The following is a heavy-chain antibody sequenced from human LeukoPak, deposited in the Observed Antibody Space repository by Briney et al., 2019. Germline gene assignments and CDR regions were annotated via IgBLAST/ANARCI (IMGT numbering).Heavy chain of an antibody. CDR3: ARFRKYYDFWSGHYNWFDP. CDR1: GGSFSGYY. J-gene: IGHJ5*02. Sequence: PSETLSLTCAVYGGSFSGYYWSWVRQPPGKGLEWSGEINHSGSTNYNPSLTSRVTISVDTSKNQFSLKLSSVTAADTAVYYCARFRKYYDFWSGHYNWFDPWGQGTLVTVSS. V-gene: IGHV4-34*01. CDR2: INHSGST. D-gene: IGHD3-3*01.